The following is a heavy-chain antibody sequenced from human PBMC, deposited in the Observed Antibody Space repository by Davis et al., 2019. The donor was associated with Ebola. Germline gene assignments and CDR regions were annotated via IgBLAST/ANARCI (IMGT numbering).Heavy chain of an antibody. J-gene: IGHJ4*02. D-gene: IGHD1-26*01. CDR1: GFTFSDYY. Sequence: GGSLRLSCAASGFTFSDYYMSWIRQAPGKGLEWVSYISSSGSTTFYADSVKGRFTISRDNSKNTLFLLMNSLRAEDTAVYYCAKDRYSGSYPYYFDYWGQGTLVTVSS. V-gene: IGHV3-11*01. CDR3: AKDRYSGSYPYYFDY. CDR2: ISSSGSTT.